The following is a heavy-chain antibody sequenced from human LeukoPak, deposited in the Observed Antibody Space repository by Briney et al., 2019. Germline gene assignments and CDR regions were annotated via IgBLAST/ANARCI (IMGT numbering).Heavy chain of an antibody. D-gene: IGHD3-22*01. CDR2: ISYDGSNK. CDR1: GFTFSSYG. V-gene: IGHV3-30*03. J-gene: IGHJ5*02. Sequence: GGSLRLSCAASGFTFSSYGMHWVRQAPGKGLEWVAVISYDGSNKYYADSVKGRFTISRDNSKNTLYLQMNSLRAEDTAVYYCARAYYYDSSGFVLWGQGTLVTVSS. CDR3: ARAYYYDSSGFVL.